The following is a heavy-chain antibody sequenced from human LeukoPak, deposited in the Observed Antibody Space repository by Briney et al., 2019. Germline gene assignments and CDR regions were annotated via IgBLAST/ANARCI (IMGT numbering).Heavy chain of an antibody. D-gene: IGHD3-22*01. J-gene: IGHJ4*02. Sequence: PGGSLRLSCAASGFTFSSYGMHWVRQAPGKGLEWVAVIWYDGSNKYYADSVKGRFTISRDNSKNTLYLQMNSLRAEDTAVYYCQLSYYDSSGPSYYFDYWGQGTLVTVSS. CDR3: QLSYYDSSGPSYYFDY. CDR2: IWYDGSNK. V-gene: IGHV3-33*08. CDR1: GFTFSSYG.